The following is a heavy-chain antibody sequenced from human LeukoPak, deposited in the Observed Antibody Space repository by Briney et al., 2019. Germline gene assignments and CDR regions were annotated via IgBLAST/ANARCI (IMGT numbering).Heavy chain of an antibody. V-gene: IGHV3-9*01. D-gene: IGHD2-2*01. CDR3: AKDILVGVPAATGTGYDY. CDR1: GSTFSSYA. CDR2: ISWNSGSI. J-gene: IGHJ4*02. Sequence: PGGSLRLSCAASGSTFSSYAMSWVRQAPGKGLEWVSGISWNSGSIGYADSVKGRFTISRDNAKNSLYLQMNSLGAEDTALYYCAKDILVGVPAATGTGYDYWGQGTLVTVSS.